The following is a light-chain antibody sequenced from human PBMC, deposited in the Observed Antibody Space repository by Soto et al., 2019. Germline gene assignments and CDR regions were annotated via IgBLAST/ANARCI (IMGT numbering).Light chain of an antibody. CDR3: LQHNNNPIT. J-gene: IGKJ5*01. CDR2: AAS. V-gene: IGKV1-17*03. CDR1: QGISNH. Sequence: DIQMTQSPSAMSASVGYRVTIACRASQGISNHLVWFQQKQGKVPKRLIYAASSLQSGVPSRFSGSGYGTEFNLTISSLQPEDFATYYCLQHNNNPITFGQGTRLEIK.